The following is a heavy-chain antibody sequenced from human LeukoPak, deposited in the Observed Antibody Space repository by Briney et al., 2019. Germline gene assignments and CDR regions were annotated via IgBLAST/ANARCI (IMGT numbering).Heavy chain of an antibody. CDR3: ARGYSSSWYFNWFDP. Sequence: SETLSLTCAVYGGSFSGYYWSWIRRPPGKGLEWIGEINHSGSTNYNPSLKSRVTISVDTSKNQFSLKLSSVTAADTAVYYCARGYSSSWYFNWFDPWGQGTLVTVSS. CDR1: GGSFSGYY. J-gene: IGHJ5*02. CDR2: INHSGST. V-gene: IGHV4-34*01. D-gene: IGHD6-13*01.